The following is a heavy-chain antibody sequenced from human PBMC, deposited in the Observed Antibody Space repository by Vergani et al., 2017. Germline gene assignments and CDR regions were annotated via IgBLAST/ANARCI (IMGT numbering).Heavy chain of an antibody. J-gene: IGHJ4*02. CDR2: ISSSSSYI. Sequence: EVQLVESGGGLVKPGGSLRLSCAASGFTFSSYSMNWVRQAPGKGLEWVSSISSSSSYIYYADSVKGRFTISRDNAKNSLYLQMNSLRAEDTAVYYCARDGGGNGDFDYWGQGTLVTVSS. D-gene: IGHD4-23*01. CDR1: GFTFSSYS. CDR3: ARDGGGNGDFDY. V-gene: IGHV3-21*01.